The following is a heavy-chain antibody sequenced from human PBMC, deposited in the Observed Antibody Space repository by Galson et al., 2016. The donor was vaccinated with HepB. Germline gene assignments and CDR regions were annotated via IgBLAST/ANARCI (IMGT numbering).Heavy chain of an antibody. D-gene: IGHD6-13*01. CDR1: GFTFSGYG. Sequence: SLRLSCAASGFTFSGYGMHWVRQAPGKGLEWVAGLWNDGSVKYYADSVKGRFTISRDSPKNTLYLQMNSLKVEDTAVYYCAREMHVAAAAAFDFWGRGTLVTVSS. J-gene: IGHJ4*02. V-gene: IGHV3-33*01. CDR3: AREMHVAAAAAFDF. CDR2: LWNDGSVK.